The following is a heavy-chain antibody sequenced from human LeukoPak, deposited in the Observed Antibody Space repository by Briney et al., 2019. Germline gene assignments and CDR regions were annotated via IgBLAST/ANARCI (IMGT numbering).Heavy chain of an antibody. CDR3: ARDPRSIAVAGREDP. CDR2: IYHSGST. CDR1: GYSISSGYY. J-gene: IGHJ5*02. V-gene: IGHV4-38-2*02. D-gene: IGHD6-19*01. Sequence: SETLSLACTVSGYSISSGYYWGWIRQPPGKGLEWIGSIYHSGSTYYNPSLKSRVTISVDTSKNQFSLKLSSVTAADTAVYYCARDPRSIAVAGREDPWGQGTLVTVSS.